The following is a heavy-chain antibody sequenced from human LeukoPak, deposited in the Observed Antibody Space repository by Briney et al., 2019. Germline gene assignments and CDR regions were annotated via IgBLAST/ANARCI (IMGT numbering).Heavy chain of an antibody. J-gene: IGHJ4*02. CDR2: ISSSSSTI. V-gene: IGHV3-48*02. CDR1: GFTFSSYS. CDR3: ARADYDTSGYRIPDY. D-gene: IGHD3-22*01. Sequence: GGSLRLSCAASGFTFSSYSMNWVRQAPGKGLEWVSYISSSSSTIYYADSVKGRFTISRDNAKNSLYLQMNSLRDEDTAVYYCARADYDTSGYRIPDYWGQGTLVTVSS.